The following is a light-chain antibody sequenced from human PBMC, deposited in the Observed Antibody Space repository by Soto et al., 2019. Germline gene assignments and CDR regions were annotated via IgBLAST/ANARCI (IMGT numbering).Light chain of an antibody. CDR3: SSFTSSSTRV. J-gene: IGLJ1*01. CDR2: DVS. CDR1: ISDVGAYNY. V-gene: IGLV2-14*01. Sequence: QSVLTQSASVSGSPGQSITISCTGTISDVGAYNYVSWYQQHPGKAPKLIIYDVSNRPSGVSNRFSGSKSGNTASLTISALQAEDEADYYCSSFTSSSTRVFGTGTKLTVL.